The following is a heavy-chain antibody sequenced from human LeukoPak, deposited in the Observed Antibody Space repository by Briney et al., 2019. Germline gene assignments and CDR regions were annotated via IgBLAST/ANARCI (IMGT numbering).Heavy chain of an antibody. CDR2: INHSGST. Sequence: SETLSLTCAVYGGSFSGYYWSWIRQPPGKGLEWIGEINHSGSTNYNPSLKSRVTISVDTSKNQFSLKLSSVTAADTAVYYCARVTRRYYYGSGSYPYFDYWGRGTLVTVSS. D-gene: IGHD3-10*01. J-gene: IGHJ4*02. CDR3: ARVTRRYYYGSGSYPYFDY. V-gene: IGHV4-34*01. CDR1: GGSFSGYY.